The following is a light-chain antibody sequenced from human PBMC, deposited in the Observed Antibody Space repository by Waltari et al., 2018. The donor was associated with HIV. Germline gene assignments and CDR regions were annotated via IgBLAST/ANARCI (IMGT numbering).Light chain of an antibody. CDR1: RSNIRAGYA. Sequence: QSVLTQPPSVSGAPGQRVTISCTGSRSNIRAGYAVHWYQQLPGTAPKLLIYGNSNRPSGVPDRFSGSKSGTSASLAITGLQAEDEADYYCQSYDSSLRVFGGGTKLTVL. CDR2: GNS. V-gene: IGLV1-40*01. J-gene: IGLJ3*02. CDR3: QSYDSSLRV.